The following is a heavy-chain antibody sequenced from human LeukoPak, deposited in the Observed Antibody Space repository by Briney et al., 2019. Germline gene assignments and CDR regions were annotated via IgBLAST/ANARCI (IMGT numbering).Heavy chain of an antibody. J-gene: IGHJ4*02. CDR2: FDVIDSET. V-gene: IGHV1-24*01. CDR3: AGGRPYSLLDY. CDR1: GSSLSELS. D-gene: IGHD5-18*01. Sequence: ASVKVSCTVSGSSLSELSLYWVRQAPGKGLEWMGGFDVIDSETFYAQKFQGRVTMTEDSSTDTAYMELRSLTSDDKALYYGAGGRPYSLLDYWGQEALVTVSS.